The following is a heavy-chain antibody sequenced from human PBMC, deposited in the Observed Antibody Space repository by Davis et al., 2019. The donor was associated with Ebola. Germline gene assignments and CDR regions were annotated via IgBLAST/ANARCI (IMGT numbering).Heavy chain of an antibody. J-gene: IGHJ4*02. CDR1: GGSFSSYP. Sequence: SVKVSCKTSGGSFSSYPISWVRQAPRQGLEWMGGIIPIFDTPHYAQKFQGRITITADVSTSTAYMELSSLRSEDTATYFCARDFDGGNYYFDYWGPGTPVTVSS. D-gene: IGHD3-9*01. CDR3: ARDFDGGNYYFDY. V-gene: IGHV1-69*13. CDR2: IIPIFDTP.